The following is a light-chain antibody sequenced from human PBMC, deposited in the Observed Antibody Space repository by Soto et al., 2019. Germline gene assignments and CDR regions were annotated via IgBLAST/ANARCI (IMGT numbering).Light chain of an antibody. V-gene: IGKV1-16*01. CDR1: QGIDNF. CDR3: HQYKTYPLT. CDR2: DAS. Sequence: DIQMTQSPSSLSASIGDRVTITCRASQGIDNFLAWFQQTPGKAPKSLIYDASSLHSGVPSRFSGSGSGTDFTLTISSLQPEDFETYYCHQYKTYPLTFGGGTKVEIK. J-gene: IGKJ4*01.